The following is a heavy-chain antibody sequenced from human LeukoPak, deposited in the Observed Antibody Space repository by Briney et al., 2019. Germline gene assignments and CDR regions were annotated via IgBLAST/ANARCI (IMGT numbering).Heavy chain of an antibody. Sequence: GGSLRLSCAASGFTFSSYAMSWVRQAPGKGLEWVANIKQDGSEKYYVDSVKGRFTISRDNAKNSLYLQMNSLRAEDTAVYYCARDVAAGYFDYWGQGTLVTVSS. V-gene: IGHV3-7*01. CDR2: IKQDGSEK. CDR1: GFTFSSYA. CDR3: ARDVAAGYFDY. J-gene: IGHJ4*02. D-gene: IGHD6-13*01.